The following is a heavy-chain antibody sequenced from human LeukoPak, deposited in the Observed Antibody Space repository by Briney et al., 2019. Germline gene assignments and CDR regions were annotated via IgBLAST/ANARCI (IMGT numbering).Heavy chain of an antibody. D-gene: IGHD3-9*01. CDR1: GGSFSGYY. CDR2: INHSGST. J-gene: IGHJ4*02. V-gene: IGHV4-34*01. Sequence: SETLSLTCAVYGGSFSGYYRSWIRQPPGKGLEWIGEINHSGSTNYNPSLKSRVTISVDTSKNQFSLKLSSVTAADTAVYYCARGGYFDWLTFDYWGQGTLVTVSS. CDR3: ARGGYFDWLTFDY.